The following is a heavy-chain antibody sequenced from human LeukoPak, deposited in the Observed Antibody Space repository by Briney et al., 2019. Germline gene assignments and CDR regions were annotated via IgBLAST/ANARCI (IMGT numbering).Heavy chain of an antibody. CDR2: INHIAST. CDR3: TRNNWFDP. CDR1: GGSLNNYY. V-gene: IGHV4-34*01. J-gene: IGHJ5*02. Sequence: SETLSLTCAVYGGSLNNYYWSWIRQPPGKGLEWIGEINHIASTTYNPSLKSRVTMSVDTSKNQFSLRLTSVTAADTAVYYCTRNNWFDPWGQGTLVTVSS.